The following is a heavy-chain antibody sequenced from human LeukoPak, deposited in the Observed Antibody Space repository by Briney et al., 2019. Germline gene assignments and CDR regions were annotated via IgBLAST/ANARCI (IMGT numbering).Heavy chain of an antibody. CDR1: GGSISSYY. V-gene: IGHV4-59*08. D-gene: IGHD2-2*02. J-gene: IGHJ6*02. Sequence: PSETLSLTCTVSGGSISSYYWSWIRQPPGKGLEWIGYIYYSGSTNYNPSLKSRVTISVDTSKNQFSLKLSSVTAADTAVYYCARGLCSSTSCYTYYYYYGMDVWGQGTTVTVSS. CDR3: ARGLCSSTSCYTYYYYYGMDV. CDR2: IYYSGST.